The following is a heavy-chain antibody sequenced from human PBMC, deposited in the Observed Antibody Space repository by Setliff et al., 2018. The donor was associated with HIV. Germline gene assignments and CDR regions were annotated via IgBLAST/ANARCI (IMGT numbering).Heavy chain of an antibody. Sequence: GGSLRLSCEGSGSFFNNYAMHWVRRAPGKGLEWVSGISWNSGVIGYGDSVKGRFTISRDNDRKSLHLQMNGLTTEDTALYYCVRDTSETGRQFSYMAVWGKGTTVTVSS. J-gene: IGHJ6*03. CDR3: VRDTSETGRQFSYMAV. CDR1: GSFFNNYA. V-gene: IGHV3-9*01. D-gene: IGHD3-9*01. CDR2: ISWNSGVI.